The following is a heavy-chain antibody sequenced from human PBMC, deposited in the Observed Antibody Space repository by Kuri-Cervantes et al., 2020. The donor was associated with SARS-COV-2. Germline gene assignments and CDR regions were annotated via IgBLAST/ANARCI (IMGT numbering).Heavy chain of an antibody. Sequence: GGSLRLSCAASGFTFSSYWMSWVRQAPGKGLEWVAVISYDGSNKYYADSVKGRFTISRDNSKNTLYLQMNSLRAEDTAVYYCASELLAYFDYWGQGTLVTVSS. J-gene: IGHJ4*02. D-gene: IGHD1-26*01. CDR1: GFTFSSYW. V-gene: IGHV3-30-3*01. CDR3: ASELLAYFDY. CDR2: ISYDGSNK.